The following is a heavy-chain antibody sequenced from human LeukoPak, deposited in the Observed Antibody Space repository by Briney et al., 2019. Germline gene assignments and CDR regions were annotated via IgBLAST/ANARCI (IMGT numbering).Heavy chain of an antibody. V-gene: IGHV3-23*01. CDR3: AKDHPIVVVPAAAYYFDY. CDR2: ISGSGGST. D-gene: IGHD2-2*01. J-gene: IGHJ4*02. Sequence: GGSLRLSCAASGFTFSSYAMSWVRQAPGKGLEWVSAISGSGGSTYYADSVKGRFTISRDNSKNTLYLQMNSLRAEDTAVYYCAKDHPIVVVPAAAYYFDYWGQGTLVTVSS. CDR1: GFTFSSYA.